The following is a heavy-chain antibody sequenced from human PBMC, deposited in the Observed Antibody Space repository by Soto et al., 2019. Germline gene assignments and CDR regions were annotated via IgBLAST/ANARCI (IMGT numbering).Heavy chain of an antibody. J-gene: IGHJ5*02. CDR1: GSSISGFY. CDR2: IYATGTT. V-gene: IGHV4-4*07. Sequence: PSETLSLTCTVSGSSISGFYWSWIRKSAGKGLEWIGRIYATGTTDYNPSLKSRVMMSVDTSKKQFSLKLRSVTAADTAVYYCVRDGTKTLRDWFDPWGQGISVTVSS. D-gene: IGHD1-1*01. CDR3: VRDGTKTLRDWFDP.